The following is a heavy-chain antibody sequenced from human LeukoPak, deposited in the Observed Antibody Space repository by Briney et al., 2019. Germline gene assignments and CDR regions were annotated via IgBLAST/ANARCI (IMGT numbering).Heavy chain of an antibody. CDR3: ANDDRSWSRGGYYFGY. D-gene: IGHD6-13*01. CDR1: GFTFSSYG. V-gene: IGHV3-33*06. CDR2: IWYDGSNK. Sequence: GGSLRLSCAASGFTFSSYGMHWVRQAPGKGLGGVAGIWYDGSNKYYADSVKGRFTISRDNSMNTLYLQMNSLSTEDTAVYYCANDDRSWSRGGYYFGYWGQGTLVTVSS. J-gene: IGHJ4*02.